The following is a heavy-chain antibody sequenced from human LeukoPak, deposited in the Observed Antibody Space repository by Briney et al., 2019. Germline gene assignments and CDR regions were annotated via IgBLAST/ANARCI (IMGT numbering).Heavy chain of an antibody. CDR1: GGSISSSSYY. J-gene: IGHJ4*02. D-gene: IGHD6-19*01. CDR3: ARAVQGFPYYFDY. V-gene: IGHV4-39*07. Sequence: SETLSLTCTVSGGSISSSSYYWGWIRQPPGKGLEWIGSIYYSGSTYYNPSLKSRVTISVDTSKNQFSLKLSSVTAADTAVYYCARAVQGFPYYFDYWGQGTQVTVSS. CDR2: IYYSGST.